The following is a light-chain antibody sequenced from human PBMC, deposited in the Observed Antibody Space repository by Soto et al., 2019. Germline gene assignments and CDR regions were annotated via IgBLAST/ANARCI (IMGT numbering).Light chain of an antibody. CDR1: QSISSY. CDR2: AAS. CDR3: QQSYSTPVT. V-gene: IGKV1-39*01. J-gene: IGKJ5*01. Sequence: DIQMTQSPSYLCASVGDRVTITCRASQSISSYLNWYQQKPGKAPKLLIYAASSLQSGVPSRFSGSGSGTDITLTISSLQPEDFATYYCQQSYSTPVTFGQGTRLEIK.